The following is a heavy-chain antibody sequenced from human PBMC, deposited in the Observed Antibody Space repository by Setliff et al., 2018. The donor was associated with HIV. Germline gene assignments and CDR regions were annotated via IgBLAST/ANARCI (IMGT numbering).Heavy chain of an antibody. D-gene: IGHD1-26*01. V-gene: IGHV5-51*01. Sequence: GESLKISCKGSGYSFTNYWIGWVRQMPGKGLEWMGIIHPGESDTRYSPSFQGQVTISRDNSKNSYYLQMDSLRAEDTAVYYCAGPYFFTYWGQGTLVTVSS. J-gene: IGHJ4*02. CDR2: IHPGESDT. CDR3: AGPYFFTY. CDR1: GYSFTNYW.